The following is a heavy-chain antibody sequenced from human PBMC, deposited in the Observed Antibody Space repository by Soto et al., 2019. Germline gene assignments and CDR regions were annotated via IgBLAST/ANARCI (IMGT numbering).Heavy chain of an antibody. J-gene: IGHJ2*01. V-gene: IGHV1-18*01. D-gene: IGHD6-19*01. CDR3: ARVAISSGWSSTGWYFDL. CDR2: ISAYNGNT. CDR1: GYTFTSYG. Sequence: ASVKVSCKASGYTFTSYGISWVRQAPGQGLEWMGWISAYNGNTNYAQKLQGRVTMTTDTSTSTAYMELRSLRSDDTAVYYCARVAISSGWSSTGWYFDLWGRGTLVIVSS.